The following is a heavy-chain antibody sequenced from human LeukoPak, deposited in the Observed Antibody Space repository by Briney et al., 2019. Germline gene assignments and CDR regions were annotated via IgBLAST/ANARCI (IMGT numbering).Heavy chain of an antibody. V-gene: IGHV3-48*03. CDR3: AKDQGYYYGSGSFDY. J-gene: IGHJ4*02. Sequence: PGGSLRLSCAASGFTFSNYEMNWVRQAPGRGLEWVSYISSGGSLIHYADSVKGRFTISRDNSKNTLYLQMNSLRAEDTAVYYCAKDQGYYYGSGSFDYWGQGTLVTVSS. CDR2: ISSGGSLI. CDR1: GFTFSNYE. D-gene: IGHD3-10*01.